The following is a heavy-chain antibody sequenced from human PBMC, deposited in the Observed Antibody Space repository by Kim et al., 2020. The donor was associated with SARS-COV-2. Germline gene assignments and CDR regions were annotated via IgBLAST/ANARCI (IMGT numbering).Heavy chain of an antibody. J-gene: IGHJ4*02. CDR2: ITGNGDT. D-gene: IGHD2-21*01. CDR3: ARGEGGIPGSIFEY. V-gene: IGHV1-3*01. CDR1: GYTFTSRA. Sequence: ASVKVSCKASGYTFTSRAIHWVRQAPGQRPEWMGCITGNGDTRYSQKFLGRITISRETSATTAYMELRSLRFEDKAMYYCARGEGGIPGSIFEYWCPGTL.